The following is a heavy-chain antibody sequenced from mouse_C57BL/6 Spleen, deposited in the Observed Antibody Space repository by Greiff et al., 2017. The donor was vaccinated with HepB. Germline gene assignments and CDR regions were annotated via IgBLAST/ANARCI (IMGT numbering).Heavy chain of an antibody. CDR3: ARGLYYGNYDYAMDY. V-gene: IGHV5-4*03. CDR1: GFTFSSYA. Sequence: EVKLMESGGGLVKPGGSLKLSCAASGFTFSSYAMSWVRQTPEKRLEWVATISDGGSYTYYPDNVKGRFTISRDNAKNNLYLQMSHLKSEDTAMYYCARGLYYGNYDYAMDYWGQGTSVTVSS. J-gene: IGHJ4*01. D-gene: IGHD2-1*01. CDR2: ISDGGSYT.